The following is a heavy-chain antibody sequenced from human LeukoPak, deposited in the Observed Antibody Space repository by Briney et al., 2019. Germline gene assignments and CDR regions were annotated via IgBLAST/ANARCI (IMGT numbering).Heavy chain of an antibody. Sequence: SETLSLTCTVSGGSISSYYWSWIRQPAGKGLEWIGRIYTSGSTNYNPSLKSRVTMSVDTSKNQFSLKLSSVTAADTAVYYCASSLLMVRGVLNWFDPWGQGTLVTVSS. CDR1: GGSISSYY. CDR2: IYTSGST. J-gene: IGHJ5*02. CDR3: ASSLLMVRGVLNWFDP. D-gene: IGHD3-10*01. V-gene: IGHV4-4*07.